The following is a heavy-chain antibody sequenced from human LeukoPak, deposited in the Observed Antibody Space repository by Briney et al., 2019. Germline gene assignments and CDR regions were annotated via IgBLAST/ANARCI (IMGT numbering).Heavy chain of an antibody. CDR1: GFTFSTYS. V-gene: IGHV3-23*01. CDR3: AKRPLYYDFWSGYYDY. D-gene: IGHD3-3*01. CDR2: ISGSGGST. Sequence: GGSLRLSCAASGFTFSTYSMSWVRQAPGKGLEWVSAISGSGGSTYYADSVKGRFTISRDNSKNTLYLQMNSLRAEDTAVYYCAKRPLYYDFWSGYYDYWGQGTLVTVSS. J-gene: IGHJ4*02.